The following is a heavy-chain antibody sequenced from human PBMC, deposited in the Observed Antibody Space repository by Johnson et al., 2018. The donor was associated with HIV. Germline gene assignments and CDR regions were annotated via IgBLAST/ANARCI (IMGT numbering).Heavy chain of an antibody. CDR2: ISYDGSNK. J-gene: IGHJ3*02. V-gene: IGHV3-30*18. CDR1: GFTFSAYG. Sequence: QVQLVESGGGVVQPGRSLRLTCAASGFTFSAYGIHWVRQAPGKGLEWVTFISYDGSNKYYADSVKGRFTISRENAKNSLYLQMNSLRAEDTAVYYCAKCPSVSTCDAFDIWGQGTMVTVPS. D-gene: IGHD6-13*01. CDR3: AKCPSVSTCDAFDI.